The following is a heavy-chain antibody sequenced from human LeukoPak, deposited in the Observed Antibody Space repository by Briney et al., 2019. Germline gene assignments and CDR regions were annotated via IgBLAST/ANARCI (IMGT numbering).Heavy chain of an antibody. J-gene: IGHJ4*02. Sequence: PGGSLRLSCAASGFIFYDYYMSWIRQAPGKGLEWVSFISHTGTSIYYADSVKGRFTISRDNAKNSLYLQMNSLRAEDTAVYYCARDGLGYCSGGSCGPLDYWGQGTLVTVSS. V-gene: IGHV3-11*04. CDR3: ARDGLGYCSGGSCGPLDY. CDR1: GFIFYDYY. CDR2: ISHTGTSI. D-gene: IGHD2-15*01.